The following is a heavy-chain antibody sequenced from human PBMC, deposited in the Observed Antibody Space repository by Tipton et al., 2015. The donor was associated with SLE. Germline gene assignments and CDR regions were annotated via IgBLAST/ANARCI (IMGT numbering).Heavy chain of an antibody. J-gene: IGHJ5*02. D-gene: IGHD6-13*01. Sequence: TLSLTCTVSGASISSHYWSWIRQPPGKGLEYIGYIFYDGSTNYNPSLKSRVTISVDTFKNKFSLKLSSMTAADTAVYYCARLLVAAGTTWFDPWGQGTLVTVSS. CDR3: ARLLVAAGTTWFDP. V-gene: IGHV4-59*11. CDR1: GASISSHY. CDR2: IFYDGST.